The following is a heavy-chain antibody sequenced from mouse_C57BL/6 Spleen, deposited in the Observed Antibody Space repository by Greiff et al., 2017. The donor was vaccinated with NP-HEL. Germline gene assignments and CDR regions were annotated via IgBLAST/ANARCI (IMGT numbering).Heavy chain of an antibody. Sequence: DVMLVESGGGLVKPGGSLKLSCAASGFTFSSYAMSWVRQTPEKRLEWVATISDGGSYTYYPDNVKGRFTISRDNAKYNLYLQMSHLKSEDTAMYYCARDGGGKVAWFAYWGQGTLVTVSA. CDR3: ARDGGGKVAWFAY. D-gene: IGHD1-3*01. V-gene: IGHV5-4*01. CDR2: ISDGGSYT. CDR1: GFTFSSYA. J-gene: IGHJ3*01.